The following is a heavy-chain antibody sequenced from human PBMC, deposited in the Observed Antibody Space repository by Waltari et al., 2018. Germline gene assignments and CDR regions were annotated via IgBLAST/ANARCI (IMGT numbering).Heavy chain of an antibody. Sequence: QVQLVQSGAEVKKPESSVKVSCQVSGGSFSTYAINWVRQAPGQGLEWMGRILPSLNITQYSQRFQGRVTRTADTSTRVAYMGLNSLTSEDTAVYFCSRGPQAAGNQLDPWGQGTLVTVSS. V-gene: IGHV1-69*04. CDR1: GGSFSTYA. CDR2: ILPSLNIT. J-gene: IGHJ5*02. CDR3: SRGPQAAGNQLDP.